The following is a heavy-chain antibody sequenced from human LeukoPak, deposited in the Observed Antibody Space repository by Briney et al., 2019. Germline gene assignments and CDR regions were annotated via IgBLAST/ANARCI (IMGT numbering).Heavy chain of an antibody. J-gene: IGHJ5*02. CDR2: INPSGGST. CDR1: GYTFTSYY. CDR3: ARTRRGCCSSTSCSNWFDP. Sequence: ASVKVSCXASGYTFTSYYMHWVRQAPGQGLEWMGIINPSGGSTSYAQKFQGRVTMTRDTSTSTVYMELSSLRSEDTAVYYCARTRRGCCSSTSCSNWFDPWGQGTLVTVSS. D-gene: IGHD2-2*01. V-gene: IGHV1-46*01.